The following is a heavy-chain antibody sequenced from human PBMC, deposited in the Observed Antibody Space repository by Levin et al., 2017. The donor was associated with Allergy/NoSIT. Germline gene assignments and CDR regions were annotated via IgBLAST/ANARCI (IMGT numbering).Heavy chain of an antibody. CDR3: ARGVYDFWSGYSLYYYYYGMDV. Sequence: LSLTCAASGFTFSSSWMSWVRQAPGKGLEWVANIKQDGSEKYYVDSVKGRFTISRDNAKNSLYLQMNSLRAEDTAVYYCARGVYDFWSGYSLYYYYYGMDVWGQGTTVTVSS. CDR1: GFTFSSSW. D-gene: IGHD3-3*01. J-gene: IGHJ6*02. CDR2: IKQDGSEK. V-gene: IGHV3-7*04.